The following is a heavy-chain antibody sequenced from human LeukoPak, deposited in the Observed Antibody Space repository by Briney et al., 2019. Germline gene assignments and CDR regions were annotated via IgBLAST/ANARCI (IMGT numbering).Heavy chain of an antibody. CDR3: ARERGYSYGYAAFDY. D-gene: IGHD5-18*01. Sequence: GGSLRLSCAASGFTFSSYSMNWVRQAPGKGLEWVSYISSSSSTIYYADSVKGRFTISRDNAKNSLYLQMNSLRAEDTAVYYCARERGYSYGYAAFDYWGQGTLVTVSS. J-gene: IGHJ4*02. CDR2: ISSSSSTI. CDR1: GFTFSSYS. V-gene: IGHV3-48*04.